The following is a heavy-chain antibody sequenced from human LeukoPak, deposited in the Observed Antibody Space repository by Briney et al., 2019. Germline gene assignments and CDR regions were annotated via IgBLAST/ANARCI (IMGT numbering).Heavy chain of an antibody. CDR3: AKGESVPGDFYY. D-gene: IGHD7-27*01. J-gene: IGHJ4*02. Sequence: GGTLRLSRAASGFTLSSYAMSWVRQAPGKGLEWVSVISGSGGSTYYADSVKGRFTISRDNSKNTLYLQMNSLRAEDTAVYYCAKGESVPGDFYYWGQGTLVTVSS. V-gene: IGHV3-23*01. CDR1: GFTLSSYA. CDR2: ISGSGGST.